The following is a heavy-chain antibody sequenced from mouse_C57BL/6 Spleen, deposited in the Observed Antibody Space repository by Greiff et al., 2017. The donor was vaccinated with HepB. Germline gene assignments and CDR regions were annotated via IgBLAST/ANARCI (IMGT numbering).Heavy chain of an antibody. D-gene: IGHD1-1*01. CDR1: GYTLTSYW. Sequence: QVQLQQPGAELVKPGASVKLSCKASGYTLTSYWMHWVKQRPGRGLEGIGRIDPNSGGTKYNEKFKSKATLTVDKPSSTAYMQLSSLTSEDSAVYYCARSGNYYGSRPAWFAYWGQGTLVTVSA. V-gene: IGHV1-72*01. CDR2: IDPNSGGT. CDR3: ARSGNYYGSRPAWFAY. J-gene: IGHJ3*01.